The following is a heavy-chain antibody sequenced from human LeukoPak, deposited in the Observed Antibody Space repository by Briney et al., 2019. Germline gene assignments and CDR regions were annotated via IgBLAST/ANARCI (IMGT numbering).Heavy chain of an antibody. D-gene: IGHD3-22*01. V-gene: IGHV1-8*01. CDR2: MNPNSGNT. CDR3: ARGIQTYYYDSSGYPSIYYMDV. CDR1: GYTFTSYD. J-gene: IGHJ6*03. Sequence: ASVKVSCKASGYTFTSYDINWVRQATGQGLEWMGWMNPNSGNTGYAQKFQGRVTMTRNTSISTAHMELSSLRSEDTAVYYCARGIQTYYYDSSGYPSIYYMDVWGKGTTVTVSS.